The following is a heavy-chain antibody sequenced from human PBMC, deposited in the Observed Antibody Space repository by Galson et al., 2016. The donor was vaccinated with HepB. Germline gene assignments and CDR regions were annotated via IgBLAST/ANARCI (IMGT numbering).Heavy chain of an antibody. D-gene: IGHD2-2*01. CDR1: GFIFSTHD. CDR3: ARGKSLWTMPWNYGLDV. V-gene: IGHV3-13*01. CDR2: IETAGDT. Sequence: SLRLSCAASGFIFSTHDMHWVRQVTGKGLEWVSGIETAGDTYYADSVNGRFTISREHGKNSVYLQMNSLSAGDTAVYYCARGKSLWTMPWNYGLDVWGKGTTVTVSS. J-gene: IGHJ6*04.